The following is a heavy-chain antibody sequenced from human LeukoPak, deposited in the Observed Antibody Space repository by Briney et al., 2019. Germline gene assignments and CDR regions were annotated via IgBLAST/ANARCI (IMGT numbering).Heavy chain of an antibody. CDR2: IYYSGNT. CDR3: AGDGSAFDY. J-gene: IGHJ4*02. CDR1: GVSISSSNSY. V-gene: IGHV4-39*02. Sequence: SETLSLTCTVSGVSISSSNSYWGWIRQPPGKGLEWIGSIYYSGNTYYNASLKSQVSISIDTSKNQFSLKLSSVTAADTAVYYCAGDGSAFDYWGQGTLVTVSS. D-gene: IGHD3-10*01.